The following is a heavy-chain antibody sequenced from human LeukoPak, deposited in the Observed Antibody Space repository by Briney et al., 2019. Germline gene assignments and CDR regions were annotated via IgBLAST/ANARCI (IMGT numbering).Heavy chain of an antibody. CDR2: INPSGGST. Sequence: ASVKVSCKASGGTFSNYAISWVRQAPGQGLEWMGIINPSGGSTSYAQKFQGRVTTTRDTSTSTVYMELSSLRSEDTAVYYCASGPNHYFDYWGQGTLVTVSS. V-gene: IGHV1-46*01. CDR1: GGTFSNYA. J-gene: IGHJ4*02. CDR3: ASGPNHYFDY.